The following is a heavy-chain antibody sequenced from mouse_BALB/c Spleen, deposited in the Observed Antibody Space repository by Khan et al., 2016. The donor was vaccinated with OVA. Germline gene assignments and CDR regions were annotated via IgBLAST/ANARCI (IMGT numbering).Heavy chain of an antibody. D-gene: IGHD3-1*01. Sequence: QVQLQQSGAELMKPGASVKISCKATGYTFSSYWIEWVKQRPGHGLEWIGEILPRSGTTNYNEKFKGKATFTADTSSNTAYMQLSSLTSEDSAVYDYASTGRAYYCSMDYWGQGTSVTVSS. CDR2: ILPRSGTT. CDR3: ASTGRAYYCSMDY. CDR1: GYTFSSYW. V-gene: IGHV1-9*01. J-gene: IGHJ4*01.